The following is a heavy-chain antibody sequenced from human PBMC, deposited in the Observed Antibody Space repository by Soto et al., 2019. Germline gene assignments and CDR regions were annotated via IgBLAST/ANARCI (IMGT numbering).Heavy chain of an antibody. CDR2: ISSSSSYI. D-gene: IGHD1-26*01. Sequence: GGSLRLSCAASGFTFSSYSMNWVRQAPGKGLEWVSSISSSSSYIYYADSVKGRFTTSRDNAKNSLYLQMNSLRAEDTAVYYCAREPPRLVGATYDAFDIWGQGTIVTVSS. CDR3: AREPPRLVGATYDAFDI. CDR1: GFTFSSYS. J-gene: IGHJ3*02. V-gene: IGHV3-21*01.